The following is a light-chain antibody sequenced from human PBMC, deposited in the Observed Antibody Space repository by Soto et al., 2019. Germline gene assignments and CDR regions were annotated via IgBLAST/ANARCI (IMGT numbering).Light chain of an antibody. CDR1: QSVNSY. CDR2: GAS. V-gene: IGKV3-20*01. CDR3: KQYGSSPGT. Sequence: EIVLTQSPATLSLSPGERATLSCRASQSVNSYLAWYQQRPGQAPRLLIFGASIRDTGIQDRFSGSGSGTDFTLTISRLESEDFAVYYCKQYGSSPGTFGQGTKVDIK. J-gene: IGKJ1*01.